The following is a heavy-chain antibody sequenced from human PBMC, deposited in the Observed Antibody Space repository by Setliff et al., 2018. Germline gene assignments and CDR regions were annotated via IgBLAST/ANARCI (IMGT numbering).Heavy chain of an antibody. CDR2: MNPNSGNT. V-gene: IGHV1-8*01. CDR3: ARPMYDILTGPPYGMDV. J-gene: IGHJ6*02. CDR1: GYTFTSYD. Sequence: ASVKVSCKASGYTFTSYDINWVRQATGQGLEWMGWMNPNSGNTGHAQKFQGRVTMTRNTSISTAYMELSSLRSEDTAVYYCARPMYDILTGPPYGMDVWGQGTTVTVSS. D-gene: IGHD3-9*01.